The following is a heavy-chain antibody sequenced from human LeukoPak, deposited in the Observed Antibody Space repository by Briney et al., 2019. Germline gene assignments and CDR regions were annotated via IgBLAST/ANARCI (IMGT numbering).Heavy chain of an antibody. V-gene: IGHV4-31*03. Sequence: SETLSLTCTVSGGSISSGGYYWSWIRQHPGKGLEWIGYIYYSGSTYYNPSLKSRVTISVDTSKNQFSLKLSSVTAADTAVYYCARGGNHFNHYYYYGMDVWGQGTTVTVSS. CDR2: IYYSGST. CDR1: GGSISSGGYY. J-gene: IGHJ6*02. CDR3: ARGGNHFNHYYYYGMDV. D-gene: IGHD4-23*01.